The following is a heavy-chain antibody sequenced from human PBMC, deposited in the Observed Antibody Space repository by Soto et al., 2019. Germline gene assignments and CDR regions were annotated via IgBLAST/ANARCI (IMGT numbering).Heavy chain of an antibody. CDR2: ISSSSSYI. V-gene: IGHV3-21*01. CDR3: ARDGVYYDFWSGYLDNYYYYMDV. J-gene: IGHJ6*03. D-gene: IGHD3-3*01. CDR1: GFTFSSYS. Sequence: EVQLVESGGGLVKPGGSLRLSCAASGFTFSSYSMNWVRQAPGKGLEWVSSISSSSSYIYYADSVKGRFTISRDNAKNSLYLQMNSLRAEDTAVYYCARDGVYYDFWSGYLDNYYYYMDVWGKGTTVTVSS.